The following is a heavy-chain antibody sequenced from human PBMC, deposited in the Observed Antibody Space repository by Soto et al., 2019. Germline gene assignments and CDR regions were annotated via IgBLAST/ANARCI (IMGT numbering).Heavy chain of an antibody. V-gene: IGHV3-30*18. J-gene: IGHJ4*02. Sequence: QVQLVESGGGVVQPGRSLRLSCAASGFTFSSYGMHWVRQAPGKGLEWVAVISYDGSNKYYADSVKGRFTISRDNSKNTLYLQMNSLRAEDTAVYYCAKAEEGYFDYWGQGTLVTVSS. CDR1: GFTFSSYG. CDR2: ISYDGSNK. CDR3: AKAEEGYFDY.